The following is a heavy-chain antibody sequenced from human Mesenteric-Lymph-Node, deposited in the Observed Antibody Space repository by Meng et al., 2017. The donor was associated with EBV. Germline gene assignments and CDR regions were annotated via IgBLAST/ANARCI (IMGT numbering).Heavy chain of an antibody. CDR1: GETFIGYH. CDR2: ISQSGDT. J-gene: IGHJ4*02. D-gene: IGHD3-3*02. V-gene: IGHV4-34*01. CDR3: ARGAIFGIVITYFDY. Sequence: HLRRWGAGLSEPSATLSLTCEASGETFIGYHWSWIRQPPGKGLEYIGEISQSGDTTYNPSLKSRVTISVDRSRNQFSLKMASVTAADTAVYYCARGAIFGIVITYFDYWSQGTLVTVSS.